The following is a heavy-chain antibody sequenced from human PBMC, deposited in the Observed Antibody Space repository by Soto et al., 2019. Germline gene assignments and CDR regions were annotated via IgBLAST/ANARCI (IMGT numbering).Heavy chain of an antibody. CDR3: AKPKYSGYAGPLVDAFDI. CDR2: VSGSGGST. J-gene: IGHJ3*02. V-gene: IGHV3-23*01. CDR1: GFTFSSYA. Sequence: GGSLRLSCAVSGFTFSSYAMSWVRQAPGKGLEWVSAVSGSGGSTYYADSVKGRFTISRDNSKNTLYLQMNGLRAEDTAVYYCAKPKYSGYAGPLVDAFDIWGQGTMVTVSS. D-gene: IGHD5-12*01.